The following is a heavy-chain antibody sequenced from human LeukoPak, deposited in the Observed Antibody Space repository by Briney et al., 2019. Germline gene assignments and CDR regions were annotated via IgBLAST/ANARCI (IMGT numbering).Heavy chain of an antibody. CDR1: GGSISSHY. V-gene: IGHV4-59*08. CDR2: IYYSGST. CDR3: ASPGKQWLGYFDY. D-gene: IGHD6-19*01. J-gene: IGHJ4*02. Sequence: SETLSLTCAVSGGSISSHYRSWIRQPPGKGLEWIGYIYYSGSTNYNPSLKGRVTISVDTSKNQFSLKLSSVTAADTAVYYCASPGKQWLGYFDYWGQGTLVTVSS.